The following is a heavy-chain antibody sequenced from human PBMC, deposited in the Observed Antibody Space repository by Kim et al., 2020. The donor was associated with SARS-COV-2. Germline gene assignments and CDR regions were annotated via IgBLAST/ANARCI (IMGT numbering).Heavy chain of an antibody. J-gene: IGHJ4*02. CDR3: ARDGWGDYFGSGSFSVY. Sequence: SGKGRFTISRDNAKNSLYLQMNNLRAEDTAIYYCARDGWGDYFGSGSFSVYWGPGTLVTVSS. V-gene: IGHV3-11*06. D-gene: IGHD3-10*01.